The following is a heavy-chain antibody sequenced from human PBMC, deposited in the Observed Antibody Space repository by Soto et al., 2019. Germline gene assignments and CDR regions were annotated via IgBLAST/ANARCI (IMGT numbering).Heavy chain of an antibody. V-gene: IGHV4-30-4*08. Sequence: SETLSLTCTVSGGSISSGGYYWSWIRQPPGKGLEWIGYIYYSGSTYYNPSLKSRVTISVDTSKNQFSLKLSSVTAADTAVYYCARRYYYDSSGYSWGQGTLVTVSS. CDR3: ARRYYYDSSGYS. CDR1: GGSISSGGYY. CDR2: IYYSGST. D-gene: IGHD3-22*01. J-gene: IGHJ4*02.